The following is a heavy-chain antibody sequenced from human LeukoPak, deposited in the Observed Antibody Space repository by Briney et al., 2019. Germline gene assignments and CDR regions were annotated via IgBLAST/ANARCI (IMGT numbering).Heavy chain of an antibody. Sequence: GGSLRLSRAASGFTFSSYGMHWVRQAPGKGLEWVAFIRYDGSNKYYADSVKGRFTISRDNSKNTLYLQMNSLRAEDTAVYYCAKPQYCSSTSCYAGNFDYWGQGTLVTVSS. CDR2: IRYDGSNK. J-gene: IGHJ4*02. CDR1: GFTFSSYG. CDR3: AKPQYCSSTSCYAGNFDY. D-gene: IGHD2-2*01. V-gene: IGHV3-30*02.